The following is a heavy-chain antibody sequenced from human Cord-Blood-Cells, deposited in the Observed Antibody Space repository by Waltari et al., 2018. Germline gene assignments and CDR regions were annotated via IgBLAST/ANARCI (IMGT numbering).Heavy chain of an antibody. CDR3: ARLTGDPGYFDY. CDR1: GGSISSSSYY. D-gene: IGHD7-27*01. Sequence: QLQLQESGPGLVKPSETLSLTCTVSGGSISSSSYYWGWIRQPPGKGLEWFGSIYYSGSTYYNPSLKSRVTISVDTSKNQFSLKLSSVTAADTAVYYCARLTGDPGYFDYWGQGTLVTVSS. J-gene: IGHJ4*02. CDR2: IYYSGST. V-gene: IGHV4-39*01.